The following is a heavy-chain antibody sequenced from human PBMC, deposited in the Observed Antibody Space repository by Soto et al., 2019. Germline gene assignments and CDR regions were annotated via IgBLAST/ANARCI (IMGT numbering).Heavy chain of an antibody. Sequence: QVQLVQSGAEVKKPGSSVKVSCKASGGTFSNYVVNWVRQAPGQGLEWMGRIIPISGAANYAQKFQGRVTITADKSTSTSYLDLSSLRSEDTAVYYCARDMTRTVVPYFDFWGQGNLVTVSS. CDR2: IIPISGAA. J-gene: IGHJ4*02. CDR3: ARDMTRTVVPYFDF. CDR1: GGTFSNYV. D-gene: IGHD1-7*01. V-gene: IGHV1-69*06.